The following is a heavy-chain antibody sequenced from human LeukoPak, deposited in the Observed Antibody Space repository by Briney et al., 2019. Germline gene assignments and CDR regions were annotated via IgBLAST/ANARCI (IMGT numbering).Heavy chain of an antibody. CDR1: GFTISSYE. J-gene: IGHJ4*02. CDR2: ISSSGSTI. D-gene: IGHD2-21*02. CDR3: ARANCGGDCYSDY. V-gene: IGHV3-48*03. Sequence: PGGSLRLSCAASGFTISSYEVNWVRQAPGKGLEWVSYISSSGSTIYYAYSGKGGFTSSRDNAKNSLYLQMNSLRAEDTAVYYCARANCGGDCYSDYWGQGTLVTVSS.